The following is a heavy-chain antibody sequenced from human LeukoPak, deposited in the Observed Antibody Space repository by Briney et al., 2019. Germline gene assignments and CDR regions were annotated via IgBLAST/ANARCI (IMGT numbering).Heavy chain of an antibody. J-gene: IGHJ4*02. CDR1: GGSISSYY. CDR3: ARGTYGSSWQLEHFDY. V-gene: IGHV4-59*01. Sequence: SETLSLTCTVSGGSISSYYWSWIRQPPGKGLEWIGYIYYSGSTNYNPSLKSRVTISVDTSKNQFSLKLSSLTAADTAVYYCARGTYGSSWQLEHFDYWGQGTLVTVFS. D-gene: IGHD6-13*01. CDR2: IYYSGST.